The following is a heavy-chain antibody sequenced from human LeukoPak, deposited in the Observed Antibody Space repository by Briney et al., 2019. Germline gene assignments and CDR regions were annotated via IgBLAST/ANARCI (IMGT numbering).Heavy chain of an antibody. J-gene: IGHJ3*02. V-gene: IGHV4-34*01. CDR1: GGSFSGYY. CDR2: INHIGST. Sequence: PSETLSLTCAVYGGSFSGYYWGWIRHPPGRGLEWIGEINHIGSTNYNPSLKSRVTISVDTSWNQFSLKLSSVTAADTAVYYCARRRVGAPLGNAFDIWGQGTMVTVSS. D-gene: IGHD1-26*01. CDR3: ARRRVGAPLGNAFDI.